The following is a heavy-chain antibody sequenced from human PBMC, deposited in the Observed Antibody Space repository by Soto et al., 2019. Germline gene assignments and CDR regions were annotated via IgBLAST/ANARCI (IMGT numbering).Heavy chain of an antibody. V-gene: IGHV3-73*02. CDR1: GFTFGGSA. Sequence: EVQLVESGGGLVQPGGSLKLSCAASGFTFGGSAMHWVRQASGKGLEWVGRIRSSANNYATAYAASVTGRFTISRDDSKNTVFLQMNSLKTEDTAVYYCTGWSDWYFDLWGRGTLVTVSS. D-gene: IGHD2-15*01. CDR2: IRSSANNYAT. J-gene: IGHJ2*01. CDR3: TGWSDWYFDL.